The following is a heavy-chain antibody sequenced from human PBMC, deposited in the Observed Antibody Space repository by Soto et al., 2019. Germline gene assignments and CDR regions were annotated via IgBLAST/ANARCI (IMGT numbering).Heavy chain of an antibody. CDR1: GFTFRNVW. Sequence: EVQLVESGGGLVKPGGSLGLSCAASGFTFRNVWMNWVRQAPGKGLEWVGHIKSKGDGGKTDYAAPVNGRFVISRDDSKNTVYLQMNSQQAEDTAVYYCSTDKGAPNPYDKKWYSVAFDYWGQGIPVTVSS. J-gene: IGHJ4*02. CDR2: IKSKGDGGKT. D-gene: IGHD2-15*01. V-gene: IGHV3-15*07. CDR3: STDKGAPNPYDKKWYSVAFDY.